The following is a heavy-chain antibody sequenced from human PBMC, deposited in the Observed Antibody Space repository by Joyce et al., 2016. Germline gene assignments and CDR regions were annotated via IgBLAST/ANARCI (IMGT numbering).Heavy chain of an antibody. CDR1: GSTFSNSS. V-gene: IGHV3-21*01. D-gene: IGHD3-16*01. CDR2: ISDTSYDI. J-gene: IGHJ6*02. CDR3: ARGGISYYYAMDV. Sequence: QLVESGGGVVKPGGSLRLSCEASGSTFSNSSMSWFRQAPGKGVKWVAAISDTSYDIFHAETVRGRFTVSRDNDKKTLYLQMNSLRAEDSAVFYCARGGISYYYAMDVWGQGTTVTVSS.